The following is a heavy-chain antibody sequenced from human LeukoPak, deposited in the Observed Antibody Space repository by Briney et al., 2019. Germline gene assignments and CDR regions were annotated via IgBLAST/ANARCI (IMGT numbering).Heavy chain of an antibody. CDR1: GGSFSGYY. CDR3: AGGTYYYFDY. CDR2: INHSGST. J-gene: IGHJ4*02. Sequence: SETPSLTCAVYGGSFSGYYWSWIRQPPGKGLEWIGEINHSGSTNYNPSLKSRVTISVDTSKNQFSLKLSSVTAADTAVYYCAGGTYYYFDYWGQGTLVTVSS. V-gene: IGHV4-34*01. D-gene: IGHD1-26*01.